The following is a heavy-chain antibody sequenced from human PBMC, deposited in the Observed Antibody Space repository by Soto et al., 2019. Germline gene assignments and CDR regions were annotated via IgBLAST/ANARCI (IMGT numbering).Heavy chain of an antibody. J-gene: IGHJ6*02. D-gene: IGHD1-26*01. V-gene: IGHV3-23*01. Sequence: PGGAVRLSSTASGFTYISYTMTWVRHAPRRGLEWVSASSGSGSPTYYADSVKGRFTISRDNSKNTLYLQMNSLRADDTAVYYCARDMSGGTYNYYYGMDVWGQGTTVTVSS. CDR1: GFTYISYT. CDR3: ARDMSGGTYNYYYGMDV. CDR2: SSGSGSPT.